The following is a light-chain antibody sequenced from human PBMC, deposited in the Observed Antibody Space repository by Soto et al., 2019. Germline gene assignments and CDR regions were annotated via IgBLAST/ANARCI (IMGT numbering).Light chain of an antibody. CDR3: SSYTSSSTSYV. CDR2: DVS. J-gene: IGLJ1*01. Sequence: QPASVSGSPGQSITISCTGPSSDVGGYNYVSWYQHHPGKAPKLMIYDVSNRPSGVSNRFSGSTSGNTASLTISGLQAEDEADYYCSSYTSSSTSYVFGTGTKLTVL. V-gene: IGLV2-14*03. CDR1: SSDVGGYNY.